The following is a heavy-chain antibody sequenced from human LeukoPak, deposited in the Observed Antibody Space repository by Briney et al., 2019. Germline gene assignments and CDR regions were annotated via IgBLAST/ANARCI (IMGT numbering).Heavy chain of an antibody. CDR2: ISGSGGST. CDR3: AKDREWELLVFFDY. CDR1: GFTFSSYA. D-gene: IGHD1-26*01. V-gene: IGHV3-23*01. J-gene: IGHJ4*02. Sequence: GGSLRLSCAASGFTFSSYAMSWVRQGPGKGLEWVSAISGSGGSTYYADSVKGRFTISRDNSKNTLYLQMNSPRAEDTAVYYCAKDREWELLVFFDYWGQGTLVTVSS.